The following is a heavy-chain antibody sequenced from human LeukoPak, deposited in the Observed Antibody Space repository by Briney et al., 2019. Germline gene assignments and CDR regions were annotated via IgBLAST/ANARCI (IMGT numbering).Heavy chain of an antibody. CDR2: IIPILGIA. D-gene: IGHD3-22*01. CDR3: AGYYYDSSGYYRPVDN. CDR1: GGTFSSYA. J-gene: IGHJ4*03. Sequence: SVMGSCKASGGTFSSYAISWVRRAPGQGLEWMGRIIPILGIANYAQKFQGRVTIPADKSTSTAYMELSSLRSEDTAVYYCAGYYYDSSGYYRPVDNWGHGTLVTVSS. V-gene: IGHV1-69*04.